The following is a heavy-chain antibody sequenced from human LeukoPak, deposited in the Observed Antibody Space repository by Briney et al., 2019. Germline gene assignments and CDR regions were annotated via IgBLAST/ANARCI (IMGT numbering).Heavy chain of an antibody. V-gene: IGHV1-18*01. Sequence: ASVKVSCKASGYTFTSYGISWVRQAPGQGLEWMGWISAYNGNTNYAQKLQGRVTMTTDTSTSTAYMELRSLRSDDTAVYYCAREGVLGYSGYDRVDYWGQGTLVTVSS. J-gene: IGHJ4*02. CDR1: GYTFTSYG. CDR3: AREGVLGYSGYDRVDY. D-gene: IGHD5-12*01. CDR2: ISAYNGNT.